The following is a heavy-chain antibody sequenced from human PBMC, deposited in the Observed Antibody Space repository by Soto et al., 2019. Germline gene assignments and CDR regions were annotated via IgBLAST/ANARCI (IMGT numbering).Heavy chain of an antibody. CDR2: IYYSGST. J-gene: IGHJ6*03. Sequence: SETLSLTCTVSGGSISSYYWSWIRQPPGKGLEWIGYIYYSGSTNYNPSLKSRVTISVDTSKNQFSLKLSSVTAADTAVYYCARGSRYYHYYMDFWGKGTSVLGSS. CDR1: GGSISSYY. V-gene: IGHV4-59*01. CDR3: ARGSRYYHYYMDF.